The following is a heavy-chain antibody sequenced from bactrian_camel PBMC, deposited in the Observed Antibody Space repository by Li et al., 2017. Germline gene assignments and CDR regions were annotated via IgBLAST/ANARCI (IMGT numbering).Heavy chain of an antibody. CDR3: AADCCVGWAKDDCNF. V-gene: IGHV3S60*01. D-gene: IGHD5*01. CDR1: GFAVGDSY. J-gene: IGHJ4*01. Sequence: VQLVESGGGSVQAGGSLVLSCTASGFAVGDSYMGWYRQAPGKERELVSSTGGSDGTINYSVSVKGRFTIAQDNAKKMLSLQMNSLKTEDTAVYYCAADCCVGWAKDDCNFWGQGTQVTVS. CDR2: TGGSDGTI.